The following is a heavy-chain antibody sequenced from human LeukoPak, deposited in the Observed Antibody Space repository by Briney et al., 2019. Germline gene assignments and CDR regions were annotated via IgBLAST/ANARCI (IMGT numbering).Heavy chain of an antibody. D-gene: IGHD4-11*01. CDR3: AREGTTVTTLPRYYYYYMDV. CDR2: INHSGST. Sequence: SETLSLTCAVYGGSFSGYYWSWIRQPPGKGLEWIGEINHSGSTNYNPSLKSRVTISVDTSKNQFSLKLSSVTAADTAVYYCAREGTTVTTLPRYYYYYMDVWGKGTTVTVSS. V-gene: IGHV4-34*01. J-gene: IGHJ6*03. CDR1: GGSFSGYY.